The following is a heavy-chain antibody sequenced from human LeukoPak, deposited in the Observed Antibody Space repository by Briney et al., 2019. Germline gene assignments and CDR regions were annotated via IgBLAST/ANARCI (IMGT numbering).Heavy chain of an antibody. D-gene: IGHD2-2*01. CDR2: INHSGST. J-gene: IGHJ6*02. CDR3: ARGEPAAMLWGYYYYYYGMDV. CDR1: GGSFSGYY. Sequence: PSETLSLTCAVHGGSFSGYYWSWIRQPPGKGLEWIGEINHSGSTNYNPSLKSRATISVDTSKNQFSLKLSSVTAADTAVYYCARGEPAAMLWGYYYYYYGMDVWGQGTTVTVSS. V-gene: IGHV4-34*01.